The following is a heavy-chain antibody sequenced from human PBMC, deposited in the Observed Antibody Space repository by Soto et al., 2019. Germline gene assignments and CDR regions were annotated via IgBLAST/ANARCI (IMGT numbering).Heavy chain of an antibody. CDR3: ARIGVSSGHESPDFDS. V-gene: IGHV4-38-2*02. J-gene: IGHJ4*02. Sequence: PSETLSLTCTVSGYSISSGSYWAWIRQPPGKGPGWIASIYHGGTTFYNPSLKSRITISVDTSNNQFSLRSDDTAVYYCARIGVSSGHESPDFDSWGQGTLVTVSS. CDR1: GYSISSGSY. D-gene: IGHD3-16*01. CDR2: IYHGGTT.